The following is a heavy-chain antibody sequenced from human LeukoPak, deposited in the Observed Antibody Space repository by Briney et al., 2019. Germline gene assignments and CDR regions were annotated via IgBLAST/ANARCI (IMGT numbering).Heavy chain of an antibody. D-gene: IGHD6-13*01. V-gene: IGHV3-23*01. J-gene: IGHJ4*02. CDR3: AKDDSGYSSSWSVDY. CDR1: GFTFSSCG. CDR2: GSGSGGSR. Sequence: GGTLRLSCAASGFTFSSCGMSWVRQAPGQGLEWVSAGSGSGGSRTYADAVKGRLTIFRINSKNTLYLQMNSLRAEDTAVYYCAKDDSGYSSSWSVDYWGQGTLVTVSS.